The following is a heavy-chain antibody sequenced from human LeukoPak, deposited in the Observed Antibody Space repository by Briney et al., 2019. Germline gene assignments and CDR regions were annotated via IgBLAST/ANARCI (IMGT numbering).Heavy chain of an antibody. J-gene: IGHJ4*02. CDR1: GFTFNTYT. CDR2: ISGSSGII. CDR3: AKDQRGYSYGPTY. Sequence: GGSLRLSCAASGFTFNTYTMNWVRQAPGQGLEWVSYISGSSGIIDYADSVRGRFTISRDNAKNSLYLQMNSLRAEDTAVYYCAKDQRGYSYGPTYWGQGTLVTVSS. V-gene: IGHV3-48*01. D-gene: IGHD5-18*01.